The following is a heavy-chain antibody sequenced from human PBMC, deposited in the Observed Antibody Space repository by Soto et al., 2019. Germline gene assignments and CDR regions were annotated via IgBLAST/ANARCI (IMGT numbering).Heavy chain of an antibody. V-gene: IGHV4-34*01. J-gene: IGHJ3*02. CDR1: GGSVSGYY. CDR3: AVTSGVVVTGFDAFDI. D-gene: IGHD2-15*01. Sequence: QVQLQQWGAGLLKPSETLSLTCDVYGGSVSGYYWSWIRQPPGRGLEWIGEINHSGSTNYNPSLKSRVTISVYTSKSQFSLKLSSVTAADTAVYYCAVTSGVVVTGFDAFDIWGQGTMVTVSS. CDR2: INHSGST.